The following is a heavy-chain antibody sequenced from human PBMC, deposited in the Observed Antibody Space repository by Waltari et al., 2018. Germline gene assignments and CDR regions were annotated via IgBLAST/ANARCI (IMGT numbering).Heavy chain of an antibody. CDR3: ARKGARLRSIPNWYFDL. CDR2: INHSGST. J-gene: IGHJ2*01. CDR1: GGSFSGYY. D-gene: IGHD3-3*01. V-gene: IGHV4-34*01. Sequence: QVQLQQWGAGLLKPSETLSLTCAVYGGSFSGYYWSWIRQHPGKGLDLIGEINHSGSTNYNPSLKSRVTISVDTSKNQFSLKLSSVTAADTAVYYCARKGARLRSIPNWYFDLWGRGTLVTVSS.